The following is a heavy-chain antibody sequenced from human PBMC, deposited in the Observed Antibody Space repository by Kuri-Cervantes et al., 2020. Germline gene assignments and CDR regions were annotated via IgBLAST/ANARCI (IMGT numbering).Heavy chain of an antibody. Sequence: ASVKVSCKASGYTFTGYYMHWVRQAPGQGLEWMGWINPNSGGTNYAQKFQGRVTMTRDTSTSTVYMELSSLRSEDTAVYYCAREGIAVAGHGGYDYWGQGTLVTVSS. V-gene: IGHV1-2*02. J-gene: IGHJ4*02. CDR1: GYTFTGYY. CDR3: AREGIAVAGHGGYDY. D-gene: IGHD6-19*01. CDR2: INPNSGGT.